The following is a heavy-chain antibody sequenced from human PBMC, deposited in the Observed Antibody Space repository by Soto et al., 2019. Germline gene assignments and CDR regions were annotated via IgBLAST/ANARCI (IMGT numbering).Heavy chain of an antibody. V-gene: IGHV1-2*04. CDR1: GYTFTGYY. CDR2: INPNSGGT. D-gene: IGHD2-2*01. Sequence: ASVKVSCKASGYTFTGYYMHWVRQAPGQGLEWMGWINPNSGGTNYAQKFQGWVTMTRDTSISTAYMELSRLRSDDTAVYYCAISTSDNYYGMDVWGQGTTVTVSS. CDR3: AISTSDNYYGMDV. J-gene: IGHJ6*02.